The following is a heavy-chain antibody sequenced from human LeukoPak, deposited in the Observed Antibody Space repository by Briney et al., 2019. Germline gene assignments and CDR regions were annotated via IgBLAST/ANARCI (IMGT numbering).Heavy chain of an antibody. Sequence: PSETLSLTCTVSGGSISGYYWSWIRQPPGKGLEWIGYIYSSGTTNYNPSLKSRVTISLDTSNNQFSLRLSSVTAADTAVYFCARHIYSGYYFDYWGQGTLVTVSS. CDR2: IYSSGTT. J-gene: IGHJ4*02. CDR1: GGSISGYY. D-gene: IGHD3-22*01. CDR3: ARHIYSGYYFDY. V-gene: IGHV4-59*08.